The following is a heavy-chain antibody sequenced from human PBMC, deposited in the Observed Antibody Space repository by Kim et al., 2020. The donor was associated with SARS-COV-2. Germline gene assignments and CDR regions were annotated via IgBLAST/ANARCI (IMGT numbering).Heavy chain of an antibody. D-gene: IGHD3-22*01. V-gene: IGHV3-30*18. CDR2: ISYDGSNK. CDR1: GFTFSSYG. CDR3: AKGAAGKRITMIVD. J-gene: IGHJ6*02. Sequence: GGSLRLSCAASGFTFSSYGMHWVRQAPGKGLEWVAVISYDGSNKYYADSVKGRFTISRDNSKNTLYLQMNSLRAEDTAVYYCAKGAAGKRITMIVDWGQGTTVTVSS.